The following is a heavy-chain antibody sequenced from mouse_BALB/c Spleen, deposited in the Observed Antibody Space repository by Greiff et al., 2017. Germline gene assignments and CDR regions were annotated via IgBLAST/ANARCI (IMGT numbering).Heavy chain of an antibody. CDR3: TRESSYYYGSYWYFDV. Sequence: DVKLVESGGGLVQPGGSMKLSCVASGFTFSNYWMNWVRQSPEKGLEWVAEIRLKSNNYATHYAESVKGRFTISRDDSKSSVYLQMNNLRAEDTGIYYCTRESSYYYGSYWYFDVWGAGTTVTVSS. J-gene: IGHJ1*01. CDR2: IRLKSNNYAT. D-gene: IGHD1-1*01. CDR1: GFTFSNYW. V-gene: IGHV6-6*02.